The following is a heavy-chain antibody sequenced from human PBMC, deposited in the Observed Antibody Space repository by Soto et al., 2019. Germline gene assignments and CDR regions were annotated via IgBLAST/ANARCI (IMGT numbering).Heavy chain of an antibody. CDR3: ARGISGIGAAGTYGMDV. J-gene: IGHJ6*02. Sequence: ASVKASCKAPGYTFTSYGISWVRQAPGQGLEWMGWISAYNGNTNYAQKLQGRVTMTTDTSTSTAYMELRSLRSDDTAVYYCARGISGIGAAGTYGMDVWGQGTTVTVSS. CDR1: GYTFTSYG. V-gene: IGHV1-18*04. CDR2: ISAYNGNT. D-gene: IGHD6-13*01.